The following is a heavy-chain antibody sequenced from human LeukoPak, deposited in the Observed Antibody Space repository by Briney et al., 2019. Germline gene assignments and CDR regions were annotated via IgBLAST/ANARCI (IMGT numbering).Heavy chain of an antibody. CDR1: GFTFSGSA. CDR2: IRSKANSYAT. V-gene: IGHV3-73*01. J-gene: IGHJ4*02. Sequence: PGGSLKLSCAASGFTFSGSAMHWVRQASGKGLEWVGRIRSKANSYATAYAASVKGRFTISRDDSKNTAYLQMDSLKTEDTAVYYCTRYASSWEQFFDYWGQGTLVTVSS. D-gene: IGHD6-13*01. CDR3: TRYASSWEQFFDY.